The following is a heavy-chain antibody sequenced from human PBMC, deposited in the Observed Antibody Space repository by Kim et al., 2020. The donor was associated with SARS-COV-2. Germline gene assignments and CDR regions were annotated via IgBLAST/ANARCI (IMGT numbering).Heavy chain of an antibody. CDR3: ARGYGSGSPYGMDV. V-gene: IGHV4-30-2*01. D-gene: IGHD3-10*01. Sequence: PAPKRRVTLSVDRSKNQFSLKLGSVTAADTAVYYCARGYGSGSPYGMDVWGQGTTVTVSS. J-gene: IGHJ6*02.